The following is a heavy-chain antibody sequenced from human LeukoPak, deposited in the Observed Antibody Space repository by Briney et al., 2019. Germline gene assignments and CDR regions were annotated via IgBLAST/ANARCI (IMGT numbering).Heavy chain of an antibody. CDR2: IWYDGSNK. Sequence: GGSLRLSCAASGFTFSSYGMHWVRQAPGKGLEWVAAIWYDGSNKYYADSVKGRFTISRDNSKNTLCLQMNSLRAEDTAVYYCAKDLGRWAPAANWFDPWGQGTLVTVSS. V-gene: IGHV3-33*06. D-gene: IGHD2-2*01. CDR3: AKDLGRWAPAANWFDP. CDR1: GFTFSSYG. J-gene: IGHJ5*02.